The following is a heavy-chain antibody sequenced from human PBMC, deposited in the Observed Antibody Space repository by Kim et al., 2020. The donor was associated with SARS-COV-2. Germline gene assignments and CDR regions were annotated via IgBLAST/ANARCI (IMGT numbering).Heavy chain of an antibody. J-gene: IGHJ4*02. V-gene: IGHV3-48*03. CDR3: ASNGGDFFDY. D-gene: IGHD3-16*01. Sequence: GGCLRLSCTASGFTFSSYEFNWVRQAPGKGLEWLSYISSSGSAVYYADSVKGRFTMSRDNVNKLVYLQMDNVGVEDTAVYYCASNGGDFFDYWGQGTLVTVSS. CDR2: ISSSGSAV. CDR1: GFTFSSYE.